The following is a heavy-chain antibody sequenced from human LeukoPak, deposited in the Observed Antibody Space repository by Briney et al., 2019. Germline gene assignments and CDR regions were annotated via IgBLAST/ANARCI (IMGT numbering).Heavy chain of an antibody. V-gene: IGHV3-23*01. CDR2: VTSRRGT. J-gene: IGHJ4*02. Sequence: PGGSLRLSCAASEFTLSTHGLSWVRQAPGKRLEWVSTVTSRRGTHYTDSVQGRFITSRDNSENTFVLEMNSLRAEDTAVYYCAKDGGLWVSAHWGDSWGRGTLVTVSS. CDR1: EFTLSTHG. D-gene: IGHD7-27*01. CDR3: AKDGGLWVSAHWGDS.